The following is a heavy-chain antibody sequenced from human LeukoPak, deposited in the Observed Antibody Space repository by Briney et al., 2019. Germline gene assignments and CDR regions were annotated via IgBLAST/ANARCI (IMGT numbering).Heavy chain of an antibody. CDR3: ARDRGYCSSPSCYDSGMDV. CDR2: IYYSGST. D-gene: IGHD2-2*03. J-gene: IGHJ6*02. CDR1: GGSISSYY. Sequence: PSETLSLTCTVSGGSISSYYWSWIRQPPGKGLEWIGYIYYSGSTNYNPSLKSRVTISVATSKNQFSLKLSSVTAADTAVYYCARDRGYCSSPSCYDSGMDVWGQGTTVTVSS. V-gene: IGHV4-59*01.